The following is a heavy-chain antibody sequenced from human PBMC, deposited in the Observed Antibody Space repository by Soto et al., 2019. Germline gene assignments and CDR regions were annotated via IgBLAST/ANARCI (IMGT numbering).Heavy chain of an antibody. CDR3: AREHNYSSSWYKD. Sequence: QVQLVQSGAEVKKPGSSVKVSCKASGGTFSSSAISWVRQAPGQGLEWVGGIIPIFGTANYAQKFQGRGTITADESTSTVSMELSSPRSEDTAVYYCAREHNYSSSWYKDWGQGTLVTVSS. D-gene: IGHD6-13*01. J-gene: IGHJ4*02. V-gene: IGHV1-69*01. CDR2: IIPIFGTA. CDR1: GGTFSSSA.